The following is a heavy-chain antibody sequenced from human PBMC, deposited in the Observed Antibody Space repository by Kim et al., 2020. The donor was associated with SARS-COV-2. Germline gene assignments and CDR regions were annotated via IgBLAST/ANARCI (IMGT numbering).Heavy chain of an antibody. CDR1: GYTFTSYA. J-gene: IGHJ6*02. CDR3: ARDVYYDILTGYYPNQKIYYYYGMDV. CDR2: INTNTGNP. V-gene: IGHV7-4-1*02. Sequence: ASVTVSCKASGYTFTSYAMNWVRQAPGQGLEWMGWINTNTGNPTYAQGFTGRFVFSLDTSVSTAYLQISSLKAEDTAVYYCARDVYYDILTGYYPNQKIYYYYGMDVWGQGTTVTVSS. D-gene: IGHD3-9*01.